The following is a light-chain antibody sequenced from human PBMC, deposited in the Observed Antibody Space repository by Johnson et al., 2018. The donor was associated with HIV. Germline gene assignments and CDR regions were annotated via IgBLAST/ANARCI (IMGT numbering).Light chain of an antibody. J-gene: IGLJ1*01. CDR1: SSNIGNNY. Sequence: QSVLTQPPSVSAAPGQKVTISCSGSSSNIGNNYVSWYQQLPGTAPKVLIYENNKRPSGIPDRFSGSKSGTSATLGITGPQTGDEADYYCGTWDSSLSAYVFGTETKVTVL. V-gene: IGLV1-51*02. CDR2: ENN. CDR3: GTWDSSLSAYV.